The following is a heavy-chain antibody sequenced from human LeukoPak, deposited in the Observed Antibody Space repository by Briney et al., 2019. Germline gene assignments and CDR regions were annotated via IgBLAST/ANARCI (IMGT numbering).Heavy chain of an antibody. CDR2: ISYDGSNK. Sequence: GRSLRLSCAASGFTFSSYAMHWVRQAPGKGLEWVAVISYDGSNKYYADSVKGRFTISRDNSKNTLYLQMNSLRAEDTAVHYCARDGDDSSGLPGWFDPWGQGTLVTVSS. J-gene: IGHJ5*02. V-gene: IGHV3-30-3*01. D-gene: IGHD3-22*01. CDR1: GFTFSSYA. CDR3: ARDGDDSSGLPGWFDP.